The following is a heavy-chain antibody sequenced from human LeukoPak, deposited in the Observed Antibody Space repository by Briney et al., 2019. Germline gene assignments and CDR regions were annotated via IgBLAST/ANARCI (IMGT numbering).Heavy chain of an antibody. J-gene: IGHJ4*02. CDR2: ISSSGSTI. CDR1: GFTFSDYY. CDR3: AKDERNWNYNLASQTYD. D-gene: IGHD1-7*01. Sequence: GGSLRLSCAASGFTFSDYYMSWIRQAPGKGLEWVSYISSSGSTIYYADSVKGRFTISRDNAKNTPYLQMSSLRAEDTAVYYCAKDERNWNYNLASQTYDWGQGTLVTVSS. V-gene: IGHV3-11*01.